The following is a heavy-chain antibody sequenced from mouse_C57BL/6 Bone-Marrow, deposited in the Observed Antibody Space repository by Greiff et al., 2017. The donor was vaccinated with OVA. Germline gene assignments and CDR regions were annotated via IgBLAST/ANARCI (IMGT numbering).Heavy chain of an antibody. CDR2: ISDLGCSI. Sequence: EVQLVESGGGLVQPGGSLKLSCAASGFTFSDYAMSWVRQAPGKGPEWVAFISDLGCSIYYADTVTGRFTISRENAKNSLYLEMSSLRSEDTAMYDCARRWFSDWGQGTLVTVSA. J-gene: IGHJ3*01. CDR1: GFTFSDYA. CDR3: ARRWFSD. V-gene: IGHV5-15*01.